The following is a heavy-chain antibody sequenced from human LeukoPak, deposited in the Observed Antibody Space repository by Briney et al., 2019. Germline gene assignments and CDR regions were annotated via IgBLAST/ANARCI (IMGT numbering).Heavy chain of an antibody. D-gene: IGHD3-22*01. CDR1: GYSFTSYW. CDR3: ARGPYYYDSSGYLELWFDP. V-gene: IGHV5-51*01. Sequence: GESLKISCKGSGYSFTSYWIGWVRQMPGKGLEWMGIIYPGDSDTRYSPSFQGQVTISADKSISTAYLQWSSLKASDTAMYYCARGPYYYDSSGYLELWFDPWGQGTLVTVSS. CDR2: IYPGDSDT. J-gene: IGHJ5*02.